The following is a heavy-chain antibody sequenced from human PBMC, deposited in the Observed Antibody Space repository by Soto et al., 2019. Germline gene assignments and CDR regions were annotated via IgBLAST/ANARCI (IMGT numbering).Heavy chain of an antibody. CDR1: GFTFSNYA. CDR2: ISGSGDTT. J-gene: IGHJ4*02. CDR3: AKGGPKRGYTYGFNFDY. Sequence: EVQLLESGGGLVQPGGSLRLSCAASGFTFSNYAMSWVRQAPGKGLEWVSAISGSGDTTYYADSVKGRFTISRDNSKNMLYLRMISLRAEETAVYYCAKGGPKRGYTYGFNFDYWGQGALVTVSS. V-gene: IGHV3-23*01. D-gene: IGHD5-18*01.